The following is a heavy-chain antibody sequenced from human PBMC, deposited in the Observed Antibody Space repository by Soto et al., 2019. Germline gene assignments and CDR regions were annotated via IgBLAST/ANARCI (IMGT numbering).Heavy chain of an antibody. CDR1: GGTFGNFG. V-gene: IGHV1-69*01. D-gene: IGHD3-10*01. Sequence: QMQLVQSGAEVKKPGSSVRVSCKASGGTFGNFGIIWVRQAPGQGLEWMGGTIPIFDTPHYAEKFRDRVTISSDATSTAYLELTSLTSEDTATYYCARDREDGSGTKYNWFDSWGQGTLVTVSS. J-gene: IGHJ5*01. CDR2: TIPIFDTP. CDR3: ARDREDGSGTKYNWFDS.